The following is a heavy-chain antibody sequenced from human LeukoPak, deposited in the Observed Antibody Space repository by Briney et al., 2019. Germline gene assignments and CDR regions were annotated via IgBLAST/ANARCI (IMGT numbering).Heavy chain of an antibody. J-gene: IGHJ4*02. V-gene: IGHV1-18*01. CDR1: GYTFTSYG. Sequence: ASVKLSCKASGYTFTSYGISWVRQAPGQGLEWMGWISAYNGNTNYAQKLQGRVTMTTDTSTSTAYMELRSLRSDDTAVYYCARILERLSDFDYWGQGTLVTVSS. CDR2: ISAYNGNT. D-gene: IGHD1-1*01. CDR3: ARILERLSDFDY.